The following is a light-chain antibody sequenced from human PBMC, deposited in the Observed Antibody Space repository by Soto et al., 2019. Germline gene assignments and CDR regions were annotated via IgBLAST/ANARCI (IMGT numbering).Light chain of an antibody. J-gene: IGLJ3*02. CDR2: GNS. CDR3: QSYDSSLSGLWV. CDR1: SSNIGAGYD. Sequence: QSVLTQPPSVSGAPGQRVTISCTGTSSNIGAGYDVYWYQRLPGTAPKLLIYGNSNRPSGVPDRFSGSKSGTSASLAITGLQAEDEADYYCQSYDSSLSGLWVFGGGTQLTVL. V-gene: IGLV1-40*01.